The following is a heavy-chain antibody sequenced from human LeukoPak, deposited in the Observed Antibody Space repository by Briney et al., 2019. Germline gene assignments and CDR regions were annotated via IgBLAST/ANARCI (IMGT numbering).Heavy chain of an antibody. D-gene: IGHD3-22*01. CDR3: ARDRFYYDSSGYYREPNDC. V-gene: IGHV3-21*01. CDR1: GFTFSSYS. Sequence: GGSLRLSCAASGFTFSSYSMNWVRQAPGKGLEWVSSISSGSSYIYYADSVKGRFTISRDNAKNSLYLQMNSLRAEDTAVYYCARDRFYYDSSGYYREPNDCWGQGTLVTVSS. J-gene: IGHJ4*02. CDR2: ISSGSSYI.